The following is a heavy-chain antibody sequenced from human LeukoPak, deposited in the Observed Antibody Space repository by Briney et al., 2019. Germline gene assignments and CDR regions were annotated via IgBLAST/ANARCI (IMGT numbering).Heavy chain of an antibody. CDR2: IKQDGSEK. V-gene: IGHV3-7*01. D-gene: IGHD3-22*01. CDR1: GFTFSSYW. CDR3: ARDTTMIVVERFDY. Sequence: PGGSLRLSCAASGFTFSSYWMSWVRQAPGKGLEWVANIKQDGSEKYYVDSVKGRFTISRDNAKNSLYLQMNSLRAEDTAVYYCARDTTMIVVERFDYWGQGTLVTVSS. J-gene: IGHJ4*02.